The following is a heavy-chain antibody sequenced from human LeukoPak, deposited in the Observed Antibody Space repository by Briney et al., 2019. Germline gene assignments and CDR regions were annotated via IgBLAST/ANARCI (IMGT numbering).Heavy chain of an antibody. J-gene: IGHJ3*02. Sequence: KPSETLSLTCTVSGGSISSYYWGWIRQPPGEGLEWIGYIYYSGSTNYNPSLKSRVSISVDTSKNQLSLKLSSVTAADTAMYYCARGSAFDIWGQGTMVTVSS. CDR2: IYYSGST. CDR3: ARGSAFDI. V-gene: IGHV4-59*01. CDR1: GGSISSYY.